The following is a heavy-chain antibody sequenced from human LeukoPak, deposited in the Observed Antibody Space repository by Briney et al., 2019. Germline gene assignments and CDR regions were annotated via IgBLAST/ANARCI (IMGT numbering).Heavy chain of an antibody. Sequence: GGSLRLSCAASGFTFSRYAMSWVRQAPGKGLEWVSGISGSGGSTYYADSVKGRFTISRDNSKNTLYLQMNSLRAEDTAVYYCAKTENYYDDTGYFDYWGQGTLVTVSS. CDR1: GFTFSRYA. CDR3: AKTENYYDDTGYFDY. CDR2: ISGSGGST. D-gene: IGHD3-22*01. J-gene: IGHJ4*02. V-gene: IGHV3-23*01.